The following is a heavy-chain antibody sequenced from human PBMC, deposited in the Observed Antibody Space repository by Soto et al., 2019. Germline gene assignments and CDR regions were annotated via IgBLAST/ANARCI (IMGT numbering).Heavy chain of an antibody. CDR1: GFTFSSYS. CDR2: ISTGSSYI. CDR3: ARDSVYGGNPPPFDY. J-gene: IGHJ4*02. V-gene: IGHV3-21*01. Sequence: GSLRLSCAASGFTFSSYSMKWVRQAPGKGLEWVSFISTGSSYIYCADSVKGRFTISRDNAKNSLYLQMNSLRADDTAVYYCARDSVYGGNPPPFDYWGQGTLVTVSS. D-gene: IGHD4-17*01.